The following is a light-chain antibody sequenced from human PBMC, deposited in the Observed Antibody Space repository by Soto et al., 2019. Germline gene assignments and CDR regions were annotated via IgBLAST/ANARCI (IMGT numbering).Light chain of an antibody. CDR1: LSNIGAGFH. V-gene: IGLV1-40*01. J-gene: IGLJ3*02. CDR2: GDS. Sequence: QSVLTQPPSVSGAPGQRVTISCTGTLSNIGAGFHVHWYQHLPGTAPKLLIYGDSSRPSGVPERFSGSKSGTSASLAISGLQVEDEADYYCQSYDSSLSGSGVFGGGTKLTVL. CDR3: QSYDSSLSGSGV.